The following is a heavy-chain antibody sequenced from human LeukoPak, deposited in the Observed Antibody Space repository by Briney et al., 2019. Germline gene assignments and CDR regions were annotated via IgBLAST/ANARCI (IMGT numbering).Heavy chain of an antibody. CDR3: ARVRDIYYDSTPFYFDY. CDR1: GYTFTSYG. D-gene: IGHD3-22*01. V-gene: IGHV1-18*01. CDR2: ISAYNGNT. Sequence: ASVKVSCKASGYTFTSYGISWVRQAPGQGLEWMGWISAYNGNTNYAQKLQGRVTMTTDTSTSTAYMELRSLRSGDTAVYYCARVRDIYYDSTPFYFDYWGQGTLVTVSS. J-gene: IGHJ4*02.